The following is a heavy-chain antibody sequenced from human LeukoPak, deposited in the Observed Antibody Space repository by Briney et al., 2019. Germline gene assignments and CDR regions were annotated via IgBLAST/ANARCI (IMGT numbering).Heavy chain of an antibody. CDR3: ASDQISYDSSGSFDY. D-gene: IGHD3-22*01. V-gene: IGHV3-66*01. CDR1: GFTVSSNY. Sequence: PGGSLRPSCAASGFTVSSNYMSWVRQAPGKGLEWVSVIYSGGSTYYADTVKGRFTISRDNSKNTLYLQMNILRAEDTAVYYCASDQISYDSSGSFDYWGQGTLVTVSS. CDR2: IYSGGST. J-gene: IGHJ4*02.